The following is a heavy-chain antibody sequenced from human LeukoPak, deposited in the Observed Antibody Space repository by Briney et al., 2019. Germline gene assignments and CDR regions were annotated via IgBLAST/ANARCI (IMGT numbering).Heavy chain of an antibody. Sequence: SVEVSCKTSGGTFSSYAISWVRQAPGQGLEWMGRIIPILDVTDYAQNFQGRVTITADKSTSTAYMEVNSLRFEDTAVYYCARDVIEMATFNYWGHGTLVTVSS. CDR1: GGTFSSYA. J-gene: IGHJ4*01. V-gene: IGHV1-69*04. CDR3: ARDVIEMATFNY. CDR2: IIPILDVT. D-gene: IGHD5-24*01.